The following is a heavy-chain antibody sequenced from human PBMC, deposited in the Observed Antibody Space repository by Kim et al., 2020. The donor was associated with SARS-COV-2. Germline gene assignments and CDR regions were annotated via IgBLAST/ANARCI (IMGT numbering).Heavy chain of an antibody. CDR3: ARPSSSHFDF. Sequence: GGSLRLSCAASGFIFRNFGMHWVRQAPGKGLEWVAFISSDGPTAISADSVRGRFTISRDYSANKLYLQMDSLSAGATAVYYCARPSSSHFDFWGQGTLVT. V-gene: IGHV3-33*05. D-gene: IGHD3-10*01. CDR2: ISSDGPTA. J-gene: IGHJ4*02. CDR1: GFIFRNFG.